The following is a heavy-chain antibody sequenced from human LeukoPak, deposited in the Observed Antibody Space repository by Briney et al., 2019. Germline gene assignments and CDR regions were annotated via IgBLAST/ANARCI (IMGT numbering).Heavy chain of an antibody. D-gene: IGHD3-22*01. Sequence: ASVTVSCKASGYTFTSYYMHWVRQAPGQGLEWMGIINPSGGSTSYAQKFQGRVTMTRDTSTSTVYMELSSLRSEDTAVYYCARAATYYYDSSGYYYFDYWGQGTLVTVSS. V-gene: IGHV1-46*01. CDR3: ARAATYYYDSSGYYYFDY. CDR1: GYTFTSYY. CDR2: INPSGGST. J-gene: IGHJ4*02.